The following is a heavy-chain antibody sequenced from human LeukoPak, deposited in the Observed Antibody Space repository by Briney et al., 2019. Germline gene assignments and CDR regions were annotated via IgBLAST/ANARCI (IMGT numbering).Heavy chain of an antibody. J-gene: IGHJ6*03. V-gene: IGHV3-48*04. CDR1: GFTLCDHW. CDR2: ISSTSTTI. CDR3: ARQLLSWRGDYYYQYYMDV. D-gene: IGHD2-2*01. Sequence: GGSLRLSCAPSGFTLCDHWMTWVRQAPGKGLEWVSHISSTSTTIYYADSVKGRFTISRDNAKNSLYLQMNSLRGDDTAVYYCARQLLSWRGDYYYQYYMDVWGKGTTVTVSS.